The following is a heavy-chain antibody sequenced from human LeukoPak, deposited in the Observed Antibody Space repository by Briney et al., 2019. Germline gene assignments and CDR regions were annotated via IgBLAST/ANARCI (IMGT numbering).Heavy chain of an antibody. D-gene: IGHD6-13*01. CDR2: ISYDGSNK. J-gene: IGHJ6*02. CDR3: AKVSSSWTLYYYHGMDV. Sequence: GRSLRLSCAASGFTFSSYGMHWVRQAPGKGLEWVAVISYDGSNKYYADSVKGRFTISRDNSKNTLYLQMNSLRAEDTAVYYCAKVSSSWTLYYYHGMDVWGQGTTVTVSS. CDR1: GFTFSSYG. V-gene: IGHV3-30*18.